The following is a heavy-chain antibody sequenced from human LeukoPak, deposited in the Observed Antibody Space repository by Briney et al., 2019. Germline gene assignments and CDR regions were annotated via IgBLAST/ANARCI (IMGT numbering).Heavy chain of an antibody. D-gene: IGHD2-15*01. CDR1: GFTLSSYS. CDR2: IRSTGDST. CDR3: GRSRRINASLYYYMDV. V-gene: IGHV3-23*01. J-gene: IGHJ6*03. Sequence: GGSLRLSCAASGFTLSSYSMNWVRQAPGKGLEWVSSIRSTGDSTFYADSVKGRFTISRDNSKNTVYLLMNSLRTEDTAVYYCGRSRRINASLYYYMDVWGKGTTVTVSS.